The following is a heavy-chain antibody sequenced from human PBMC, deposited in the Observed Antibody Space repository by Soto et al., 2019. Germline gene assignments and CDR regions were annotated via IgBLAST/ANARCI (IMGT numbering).Heavy chain of an antibody. CDR3: ARGWVGATLTSYYYYGMDV. D-gene: IGHD1-26*01. CDR2: INSGGSTT. CDR1: GFTFSSYW. Sequence: PVGSLTLACAAYGFTFSSYWMHWVRQPPGKGLVWVSSINSGGSTTSSAASMKGCSTISRDNDKNTLYLQMNSLRAEDTAVYYCARGWVGATLTSYYYYGMDVWGQGTTVTVSS. J-gene: IGHJ6*02. V-gene: IGHV3-74*01.